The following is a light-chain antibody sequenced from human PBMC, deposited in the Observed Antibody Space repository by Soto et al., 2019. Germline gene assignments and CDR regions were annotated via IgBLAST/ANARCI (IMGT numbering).Light chain of an antibody. CDR2: DVS. V-gene: IGLV2-14*01. CDR1: SSDVGGYNY. Sequence: QSALTQPASVSGSPGQSITISCTGTSSDVGGYNYVSWYQQHPGKAPKLMIYDVSNRPSGVSNRFSGSKSGNTPSLTISGLKAEDEADYYCSSYTSSSTLGVVFGGGTKLTVL. J-gene: IGLJ2*01. CDR3: SSYTSSSTLGVV.